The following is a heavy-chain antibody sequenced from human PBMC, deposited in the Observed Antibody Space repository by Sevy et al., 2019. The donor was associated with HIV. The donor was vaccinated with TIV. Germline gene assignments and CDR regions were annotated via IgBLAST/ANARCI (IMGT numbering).Heavy chain of an antibody. CDR3: AGRIAAAGPLSVYYFDY. Sequence: SETLSLTCTVYGGSFSGYYWSWIRQPPGKGLEWIGEINHSGSTNYNPSLKSRVTISVDTSKNQFSLKLSSVTAADTAVYYCAGRIAAAGPLSVYYFDYWGQGTLVTVSS. CDR2: INHSGST. V-gene: IGHV4-34*01. J-gene: IGHJ4*02. CDR1: GGSFSGYY. D-gene: IGHD6-13*01.